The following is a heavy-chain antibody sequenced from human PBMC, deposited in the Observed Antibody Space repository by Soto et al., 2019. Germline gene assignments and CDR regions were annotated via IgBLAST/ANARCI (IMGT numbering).Heavy chain of an antibody. D-gene: IGHD6-19*01. J-gene: IGHJ4*02. V-gene: IGHV1-69*01. CDR1: GGTFSSYA. CDR3: ARQVVRQWLAPSLGRFDY. Sequence: QVQLVQSGAEVKKPGSSVKVSCKASGGTFSSYAISWVRQAPGQGLEWMGGIIPIFGTANYAQKFQGRVRIPADESRSTAYMELSSLRSEDTAVYYCARQVVRQWLAPSLGRFDYWGQGTLVTVSS. CDR2: IIPIFGTA.